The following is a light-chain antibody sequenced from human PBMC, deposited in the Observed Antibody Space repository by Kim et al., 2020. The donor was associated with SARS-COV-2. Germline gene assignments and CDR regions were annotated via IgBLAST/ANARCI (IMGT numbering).Light chain of an antibody. CDR1: QGGRTN. J-gene: IGKJ1*01. CDR3: QHYNSWPRP. V-gene: IGKV3-15*01. CDR2: SAS. Sequence: VAPGERGTRSCRASQGGRTNVAWDQQKPGQAPRVLIYSASTRATGIPGRFSGSGSGTEFTLTISSLQSEDFAVYYCQHYNSWPRPFGQGTKVEIK.